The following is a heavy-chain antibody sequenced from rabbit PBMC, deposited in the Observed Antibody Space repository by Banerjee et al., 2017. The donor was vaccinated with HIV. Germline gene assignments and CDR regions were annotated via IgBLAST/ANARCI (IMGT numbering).Heavy chain of an antibody. D-gene: IGHD6-1*01. Sequence: QSLEESGGDLVKPGASLTLTCTASGFSFSSSYWICWVRQAPGKGLEWIACIYAGSSGSTYYASWAKGRFTISKTSSTTVTLQMTSLTAADTATYFCARSGYADDGYVAYFGLWGPGTLVTVS. V-gene: IGHV1S40*01. CDR3: ARSGYADDGYVAYFGL. J-gene: IGHJ4*01. CDR2: IYAGSSGST. CDR1: GFSFSSSYW.